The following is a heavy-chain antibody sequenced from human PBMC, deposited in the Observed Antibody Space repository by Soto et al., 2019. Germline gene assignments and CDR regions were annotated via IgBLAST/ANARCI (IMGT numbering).Heavy chain of an antibody. CDR1: GFTFSSYG. J-gene: IGHJ4*02. CDR2: ISYDGSNK. D-gene: IGHD5-18*01. V-gene: IGHV3-30*18. CDR3: AKVPYSDTAMVLGYFDY. Sequence: ESGGGVVQPGRSLRLSCAASGFTFSSYGMHWVRQAPGKGLEWVAVISYDGSNKYYADSVKGRFTISRDNSKNTLYLQMNSLRAEDTAVYYCAKVPYSDTAMVLGYFDYWGQGTLVTVSS.